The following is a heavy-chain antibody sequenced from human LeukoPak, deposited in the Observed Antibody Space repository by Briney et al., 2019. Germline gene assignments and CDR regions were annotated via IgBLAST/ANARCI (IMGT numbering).Heavy chain of an antibody. J-gene: IGHJ4*02. Sequence: ASVKVSCKVSGYTLTELSMHWVRQAPGKGLEWMGGFDPEDGETIYAQKFQGRVTMTEDTSTDTAYMELSSLRSEDTAVYYCATGVGYSGYGSVFGYWGQGTLVTVSP. V-gene: IGHV1-24*01. CDR2: FDPEDGET. D-gene: IGHD5-12*01. CDR1: GYTLTELS. CDR3: ATGVGYSGYGSVFGY.